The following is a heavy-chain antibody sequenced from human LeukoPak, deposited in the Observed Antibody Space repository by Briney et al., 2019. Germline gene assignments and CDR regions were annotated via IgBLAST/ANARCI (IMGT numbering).Heavy chain of an antibody. Sequence: SQTLSLTCAISGDSVSSNSAAWNWIRQSPSRGLEWLGRTYYRSKWYNDYAVSVKSRITINPDTSKNQFSLQLNSVTPEDTAVYYCAGARAVAGIWSPYYFDYWGQGTLVTVSS. CDR2: TYYRSKWYN. D-gene: IGHD6-19*01. V-gene: IGHV6-1*01. CDR3: AGARAVAGIWSPYYFDY. CDR1: GDSVSSNSAA. J-gene: IGHJ4*02.